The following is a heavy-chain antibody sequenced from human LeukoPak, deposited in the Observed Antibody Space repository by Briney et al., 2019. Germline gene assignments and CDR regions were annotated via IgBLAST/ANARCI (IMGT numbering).Heavy chain of an antibody. CDR1: GYTFTGYY. CDR3: AREQYYYDSSGYYEGMDV. V-gene: IGHV1-2*02. D-gene: IGHD3-22*01. J-gene: IGHJ6*02. CDR2: INPNSGGT. Sequence: ASVKVSCKASGYTFTGYYMHWVRQAPGQGLEWMGWINPNSGGTNYAQKFQGRVTMTRDTSISTAYMELSRLRSDDTAVYYCAREQYYYDSSGYYEGMDVWGQGTTVTVSS.